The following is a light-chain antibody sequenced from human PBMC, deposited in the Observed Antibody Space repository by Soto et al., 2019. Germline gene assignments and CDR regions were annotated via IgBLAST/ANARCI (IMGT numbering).Light chain of an antibody. CDR1: QGIGDD. V-gene: IGKV1-17*01. J-gene: IGKJ1*01. Sequence: DIQMTQSPSSLSASVGDRVIITCRASQGIGDDLGWYQQKPGKAPKRLIYAASSWQSGVPLRFSGSGSGTDFTLTISSLQPDDFAYYSCLQHITFPWTFGPGTQVPVK. CDR2: AAS. CDR3: LQHITFPWT.